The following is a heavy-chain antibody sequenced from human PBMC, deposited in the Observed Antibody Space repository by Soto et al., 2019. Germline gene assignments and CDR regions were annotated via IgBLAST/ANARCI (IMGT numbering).Heavy chain of an antibody. J-gene: IGHJ4*02. V-gene: IGHV1-69*13. CDR3: ARDSGAKLSSS. CDR1: GGTFSSYR. Sequence: SVKVSCKASGGTFSSYRINWVRQSPGQGLEWVGGIVPIYRTADYAQKFQGRVTITADESARTAYMELRSLKSQDTAVYYCARDSGAKLSSSWGQGTLVTVSS. D-gene: IGHD6-13*01. CDR2: IVPIYRTA.